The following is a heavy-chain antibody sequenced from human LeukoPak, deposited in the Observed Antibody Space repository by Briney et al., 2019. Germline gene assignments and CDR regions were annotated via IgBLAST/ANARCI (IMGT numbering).Heavy chain of an antibody. CDR1: GFTFSSYA. D-gene: IGHD6-19*01. J-gene: IGHJ4*02. CDR3: ARGNRSGWYYFDY. CDR2: ISYDGSNK. Sequence: GGSLRLSCAASGFTFSSYAMHWVRQAPGKGLEWVAVISYDGSNKYYADSVKGRFTISRDNSKNTLYLQMNSLRAEDTAVYYCARGNRSGWYYFDYWGQGTLVTVSS. V-gene: IGHV3-30-3*01.